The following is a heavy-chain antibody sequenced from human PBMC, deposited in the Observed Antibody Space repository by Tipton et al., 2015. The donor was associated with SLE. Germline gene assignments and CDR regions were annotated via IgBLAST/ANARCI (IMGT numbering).Heavy chain of an antibody. D-gene: IGHD3-10*01. CDR2: INHSGST. CDR1: GGSFSGYY. CDR3: ATAVSMLQGDLRDYFDY. V-gene: IGHV4-34*09. Sequence: TLSLTCAVYGGSFSGYYWSWIRQPPGKGLEWIGEINHSGSTNYNPSLKSRVTISVDTSRNQFSLQLTSVTAADPAVYYCATAVSMLQGDLRDYFDYWGQGTLVTASS. J-gene: IGHJ4*02.